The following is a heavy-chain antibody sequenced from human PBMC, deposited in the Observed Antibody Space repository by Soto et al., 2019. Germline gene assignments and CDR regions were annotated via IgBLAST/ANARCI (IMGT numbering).Heavy chain of an antibody. V-gene: IGHV3-30-3*01. D-gene: IGHD2-21*02. Sequence: HPGGSLRLSCAASGFTFSSYAMHWVRQAPGKGLEWVAVISYDGSNKYYADSVKGRFTISRDNSKNTLYLQMNSLRAEDTAVYYCARAPKGTAILLYYYYGMDVWGQGTTVTVSS. CDR1: GFTFSSYA. J-gene: IGHJ6*02. CDR3: ARAPKGTAILLYYYYGMDV. CDR2: ISYDGSNK.